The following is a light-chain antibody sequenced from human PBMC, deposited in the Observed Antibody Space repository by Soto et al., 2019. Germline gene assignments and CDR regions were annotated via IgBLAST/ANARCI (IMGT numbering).Light chain of an antibody. V-gene: IGKV1-9*01. Sequence: DIQLTQSPSSLSASVGDRVTITFQTSQSINTHLYWYQQKPGKAPKLLIYAASTLQSGVPSRFSGSGSGTDFTLTISSLQPEDFATYYCQQLNSYPLTFGGGTKVDIK. CDR2: AAS. CDR3: QQLNSYPLT. CDR1: QSINTH. J-gene: IGKJ4*01.